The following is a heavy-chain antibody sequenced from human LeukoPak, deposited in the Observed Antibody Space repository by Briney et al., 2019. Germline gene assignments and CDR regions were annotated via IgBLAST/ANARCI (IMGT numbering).Heavy chain of an antibody. D-gene: IGHD2-2*01. CDR1: GGSFSGYY. Sequence: SETLSLTCAVYGGSFSGYYWSWIPQPPGKGLEWIGEINHSGSTNYNPSLKSRVTISVDTSTNQSSLKLSSVTAADTAVYYCARLLAYCSSTSCYYYYYYMDVWGKGTTVTVSS. V-gene: IGHV4-34*01. J-gene: IGHJ6*03. CDR2: INHSGST. CDR3: ARLLAYCSSTSCYYYYYYMDV.